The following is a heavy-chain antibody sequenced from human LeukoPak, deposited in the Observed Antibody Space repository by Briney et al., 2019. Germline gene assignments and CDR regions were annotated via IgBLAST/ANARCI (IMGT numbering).Heavy chain of an antibody. CDR1: GFNFDRYT. CDR2: AGWAGGTT. J-gene: IGHJ4*02. CDR3: AKELDTMFFDY. Sequence: GGSLRLSCATSGFNFDRYTIHWVRQAPGKGLEWVSLAGWAGGTTFYSDSVRGRFTISRDSGRKSVYLQMNSLTTDGTAFYFCAKELDTMFFDYWGQGALVTVSS. D-gene: IGHD3-10*02. V-gene: IGHV3-43*01.